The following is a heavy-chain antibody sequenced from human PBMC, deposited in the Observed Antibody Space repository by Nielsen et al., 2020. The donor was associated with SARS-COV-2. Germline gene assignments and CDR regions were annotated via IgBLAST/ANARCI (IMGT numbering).Heavy chain of an antibody. CDR3: ATDGQAFEY. CDR2: INPDESKT. Sequence: GGSLRLSCAASGFIFSNYRMHWVRQAPGQGLVWVSHINPDESKTTYADSVKGRFTISRNNAENSAYLQMNSLRAEDTGLYYCATDGQAFEYWGRGTLVSVSS. J-gene: IGHJ4*02. V-gene: IGHV3-74*03. D-gene: IGHD4-17*01. CDR1: GFIFSNYR.